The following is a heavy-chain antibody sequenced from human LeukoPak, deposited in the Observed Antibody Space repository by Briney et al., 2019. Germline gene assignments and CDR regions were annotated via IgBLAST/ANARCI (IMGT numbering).Heavy chain of an antibody. V-gene: IGHV3-15*01. CDR2: IRSNSDGGTI. Sequence: GSLRLSCAASGFNFNNYWMSWLRQAPGKGLEWVGRIRSNSDGGTIDYAAPVKGRFTLSRDDSKTTLYLQMNSLQTEDTAVYYCATDFYDSTWGQGTLVTVSS. CDR3: ATDFYDST. J-gene: IGHJ5*02. D-gene: IGHD3-22*01. CDR1: GFNFNNYW.